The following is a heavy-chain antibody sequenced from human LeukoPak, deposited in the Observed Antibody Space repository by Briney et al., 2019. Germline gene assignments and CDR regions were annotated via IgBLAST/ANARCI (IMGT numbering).Heavy chain of an antibody. CDR1: GYSFSSYW. Sequence: GESLRISCKGSGYSFSSYWIAWVRQMPGEGLEWMGAIYPGDSDTRYSPSFQGQVTISADRSISTAYLQWSTLKASDTAMYYCARSGTSGSRYFDYWGQGILVTVFS. CDR3: ARSGTSGSRYFDY. CDR2: IYPGDSDT. D-gene: IGHD3-10*01. V-gene: IGHV5-51*01. J-gene: IGHJ4*02.